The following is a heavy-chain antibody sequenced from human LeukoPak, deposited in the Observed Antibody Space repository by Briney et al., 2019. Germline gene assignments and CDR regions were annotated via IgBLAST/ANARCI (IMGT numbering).Heavy chain of an antibody. CDR1: GYSISSGYY. D-gene: IGHD5-18*01. CDR3: ARVIFVDSYGYRYYFDY. V-gene: IGHV4-38-2*01. CDR2: IYHSGST. J-gene: IGHJ4*02. Sequence: TASETLSLTCAVSGYSISSGYYWGWIRQPPGKGLEWIGSIYHSGSTYYNPSLKSRVTISVDTSKNQFSLKLSSVTAADTAVYYCARVIFVDSYGYRYYFDYWGQGTLVTVSS.